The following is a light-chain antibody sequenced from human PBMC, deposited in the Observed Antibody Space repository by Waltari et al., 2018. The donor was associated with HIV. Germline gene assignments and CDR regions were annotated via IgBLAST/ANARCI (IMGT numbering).Light chain of an antibody. V-gene: IGLV1-47*01. J-gene: IGLJ3*02. CDR1: SSNIGRSH. Sequence: QSVLTQPPSASGTPGQRVTISCSGSSSNIGRSHVYWYKQVQGTAPNLLMIGDNPRPAWVPDRFSGAQSGTSASLVISGLRSEDEADYYCAAWDASLSGRVFGGGTKLTVL. CDR2: GDN. CDR3: AAWDASLSGRV.